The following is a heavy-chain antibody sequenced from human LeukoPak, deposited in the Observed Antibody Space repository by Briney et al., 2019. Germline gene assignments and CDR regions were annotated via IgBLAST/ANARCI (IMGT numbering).Heavy chain of an antibody. Sequence: SETLSLTCAVYGGSFSGFHWTWIRQPPGKGLEWIGEINHSGSTNYNPSLKSRVTISVDKSENQFSLKMSSVTAADTAVYYCARVGIYYYGSGALDAFDIWGQGTMVTVSS. CDR2: INHSGST. D-gene: IGHD3-10*01. CDR3: ARVGIYYYGSGALDAFDI. V-gene: IGHV4-34*01. CDR1: GGSFSGFH. J-gene: IGHJ3*02.